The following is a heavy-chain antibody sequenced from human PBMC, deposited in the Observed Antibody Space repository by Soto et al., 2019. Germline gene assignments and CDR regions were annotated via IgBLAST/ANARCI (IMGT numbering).Heavy chain of an antibody. CDR2: IWYDGSNK. Sequence: GESLKISCAASGFTFSSYGMHWVRQAPGKGLEWVAVIWYDGSNKYYADSVKGRFTISRDNSKNTLYLQMNSLRAEDTAVYYCARSQVVPAAMYSYYYGMDVWGQGTTVTVSS. J-gene: IGHJ6*02. CDR1: GFTFSSYG. D-gene: IGHD2-2*01. CDR3: ARSQVVPAAMYSYYYGMDV. V-gene: IGHV3-33*01.